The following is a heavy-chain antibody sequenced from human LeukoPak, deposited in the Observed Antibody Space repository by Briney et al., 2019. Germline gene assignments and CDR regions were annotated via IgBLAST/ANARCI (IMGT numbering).Heavy chain of an antibody. J-gene: IGHJ4*02. Sequence: GGSLRLSCAASGFTFSSYWMSWVRQAPGKGLEWVSVIYSGGDTYYADSVKGRFTISRDNSKNTLYLQMNSLRAEDTAVYYCARSPDYADYLFDYWGQGTLVTVSS. CDR2: IYSGGDT. CDR1: GFTFSSYW. CDR3: ARSPDYADYLFDY. D-gene: IGHD4-17*01. V-gene: IGHV3-66*01.